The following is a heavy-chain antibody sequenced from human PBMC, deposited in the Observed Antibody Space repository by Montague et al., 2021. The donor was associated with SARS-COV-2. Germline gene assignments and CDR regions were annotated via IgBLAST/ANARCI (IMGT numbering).Heavy chain of an antibody. D-gene: IGHD3-10*01. J-gene: IGHJ4*02. V-gene: IGHV4-39*02. CDR1: SGSIISSGYY. CDR3: ARGMIRGVTTPFDY. CDR2: IYYSGTT. Sequence: SETLSLTCSVSSGSIISSGYYWGWIRQPPGKELEWIGNIYYSGTTYYYPSLQSRGTISVDTSQNHLSLRLSSVTAADMAVYFCARGMIRGVTTPFDYWGQGSQVTVSS.